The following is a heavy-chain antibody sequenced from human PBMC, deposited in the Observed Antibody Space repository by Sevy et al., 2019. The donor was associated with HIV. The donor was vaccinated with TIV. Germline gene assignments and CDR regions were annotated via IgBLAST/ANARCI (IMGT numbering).Heavy chain of an antibody. CDR3: ARGLAALPGYYYGMDV. J-gene: IGHJ6*02. Sequence: GGSLRLSCAVSGFTFGSYGMHWVRPAPGRGLEWVAVILYDSSNKYYGDSVKGRFTISRDNSKNTLYLQMNSLRTDDTAVYYCARGLAALPGYYYGMDVWGQGTTVTVSS. CDR2: ILYDSSNK. D-gene: IGHD6-6*01. CDR1: GFTFGSYG. V-gene: IGHV3-30*03.